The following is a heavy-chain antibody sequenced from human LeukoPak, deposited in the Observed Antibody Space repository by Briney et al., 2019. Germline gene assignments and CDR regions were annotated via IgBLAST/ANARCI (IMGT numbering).Heavy chain of an antibody. J-gene: IGHJ4*02. D-gene: IGHD3-16*01. Sequence: ASVKVPCKASGYTFTNYGISWVRQAPGQGLECMGWISAYNGNTNYAQRFQGRVTMTTDTSTSTAYMELRSLRSDDTAVYYCARVRDYGGIGEDYWGQGTLVTVSS. CDR3: ARVRDYGGIGEDY. V-gene: IGHV1-18*01. CDR1: GYTFTNYG. CDR2: ISAYNGNT.